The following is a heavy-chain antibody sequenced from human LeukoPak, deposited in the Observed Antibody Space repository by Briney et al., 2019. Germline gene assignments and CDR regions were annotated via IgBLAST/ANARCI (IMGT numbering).Heavy chain of an antibody. Sequence: NPSETLSLTCAVYGGSFSGYYWSWIRQPPGKGLEWIGEINHSGSTNYNPSLKSRVTISVDTSKNQFSLKLSSVTAADTAVYYCARNLPGFAFDYWGQGTLVTVSS. CDR1: GGSFSGYY. J-gene: IGHJ4*02. V-gene: IGHV4-34*01. CDR2: INHSGST. CDR3: ARNLPGFAFDY.